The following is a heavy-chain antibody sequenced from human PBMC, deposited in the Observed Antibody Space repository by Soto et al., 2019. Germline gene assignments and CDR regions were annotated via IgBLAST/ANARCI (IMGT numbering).Heavy chain of an antibody. CDR2: ISYDGSNK. V-gene: IGHV3-30-3*01. D-gene: IGHD2-2*02. CDR3: AREDRYIVVAPAAILPAY. CDR1: GFTFSSYA. J-gene: IGHJ4*01. Sequence: GGSLRLSCAASGFTFSSYAMHWVRQAPGKGLEWVAVISYDGSNKYYADSVKGRFTISRDNSKNTLYLQMNSLRAEDTAVYYCAREDRYIVVAPAAILPAYWGHGTLPTVS.